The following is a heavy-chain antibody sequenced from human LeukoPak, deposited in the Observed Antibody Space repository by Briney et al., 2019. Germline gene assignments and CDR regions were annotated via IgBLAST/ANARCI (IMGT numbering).Heavy chain of an antibody. D-gene: IGHD5-24*01. CDR3: AREEMARTIDY. J-gene: IGHJ4*02. CDR1: GGSISSSSYY. CDR2: IYYSGST. Sequence: PSETLYLTCTVSGGSISSSSYYWGWIRQPPGKGLEWIGSIYYSGSTYYDPSLKSRVTISVDTSKNQFSLKLSSVTAADTAVYYCAREEMARTIDYWGQGTRVTVSS. V-gene: IGHV4-39*02.